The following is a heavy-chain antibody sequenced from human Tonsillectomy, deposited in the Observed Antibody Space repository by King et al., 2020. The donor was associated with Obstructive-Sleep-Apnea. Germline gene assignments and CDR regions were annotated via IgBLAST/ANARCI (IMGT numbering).Heavy chain of an antibody. Sequence: VQLVESGGGLVQPGGSLRLSCAASGFTFSSYSMNWVRQAPGKGLEWVSYISSSSSTIYYADSVKGRFTISRDNAKNSLYLQMNSLRAEDTAVYYCAGDKIWFGELIYFDYWGQGTLVTVSS. V-gene: IGHV3-48*01. CDR3: AGDKIWFGELIYFDY. CDR1: GFTFSSYS. J-gene: IGHJ4*02. CDR2: ISSSSSTI. D-gene: IGHD3-10*01.